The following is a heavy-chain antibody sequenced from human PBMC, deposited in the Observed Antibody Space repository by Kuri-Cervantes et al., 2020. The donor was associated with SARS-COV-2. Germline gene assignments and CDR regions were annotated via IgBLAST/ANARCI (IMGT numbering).Heavy chain of an antibody. CDR1: GFIFSDYY. V-gene: IGHV3-11*04. Sequence: GESLKISCTASGFIFSDYYMTWIRQAPGKGLEWISSIGPSGTFKHYADSVKGRFTISRDNAKNSLYLQMNSLRAEDTAVYYCAREDYDFWSGLSYMDVWGKGATVTVSS. CDR3: AREDYDFWSGLSYMDV. CDR2: IGPSGTFK. J-gene: IGHJ6*03. D-gene: IGHD3-3*01.